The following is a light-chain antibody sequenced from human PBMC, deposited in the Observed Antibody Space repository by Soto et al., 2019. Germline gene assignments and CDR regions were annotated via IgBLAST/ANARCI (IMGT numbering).Light chain of an antibody. J-gene: IGLJ1*01. Sequence: QSVLTQPPSVSAAPGQKVTISCSGSSINIGNNYVSWYQQLPGTAPKLLIYDNNKRASGIPDRFSGSKSGTSATLGITGLQTGDEADCYCGTWDGSLNARVFGTGTKLTVL. V-gene: IGLV1-51*01. CDR1: SINIGNNY. CDR2: DNN. CDR3: GTWDGSLNARV.